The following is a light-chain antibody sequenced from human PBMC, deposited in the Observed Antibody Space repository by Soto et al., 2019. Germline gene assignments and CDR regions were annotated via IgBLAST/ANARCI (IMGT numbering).Light chain of an antibody. CDR2: DVS. Sequence: QSALTQPASVSGSPGQSITISCTGTSGDIGAYNYVSWYQQHPGKAPKLIIYDVSNRPSGVSSRFSGSKSGNTASLTISGLQSEDEADYYCRSYTSTSTRVFGTGTQLTVL. CDR3: RSYTSTSTRV. V-gene: IGLV2-14*03. CDR1: SGDIGAYNY. J-gene: IGLJ1*01.